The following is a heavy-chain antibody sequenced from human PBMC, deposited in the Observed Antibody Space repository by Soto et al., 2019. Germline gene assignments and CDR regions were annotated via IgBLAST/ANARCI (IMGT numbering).Heavy chain of an antibody. CDR3: ARDIGSSYFYYLDV. D-gene: IGHD1-26*01. CDR2: IYYSGRT. V-gene: IGHV4-59*01. CDR1: GGSISSYY. Sequence: PSETLSLTCTVSGGSISSYYWSWIRHPPGKGLEWIGYIYYSGRTSSNPSLKSRVTISVDTSKNRFSLKLSSVTAADTAVYYCARDIGSSYFYYLDVWGQGTTVTVSS. J-gene: IGHJ6*03.